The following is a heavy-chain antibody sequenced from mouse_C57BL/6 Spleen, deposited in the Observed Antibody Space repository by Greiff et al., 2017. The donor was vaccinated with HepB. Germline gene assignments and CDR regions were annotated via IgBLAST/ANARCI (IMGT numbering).Heavy chain of an antibody. CDR1: GYTFTSYW. CDR2: IHPNSGST. V-gene: IGHV1-64*01. Sequence: VQLQQPGAELVKPGASVKLSCKASGYTFTSYWMHWVKQRPGQGLEWIGMIHPNSGSTNYNEKFKSKATLTVDKSSSTAYMQLSSLTSEDSAVYYCARSAYYPLYYFDYWGQGTTLTVSS. CDR3: ARSAYYPLYYFDY. J-gene: IGHJ2*01. D-gene: IGHD2-10*01.